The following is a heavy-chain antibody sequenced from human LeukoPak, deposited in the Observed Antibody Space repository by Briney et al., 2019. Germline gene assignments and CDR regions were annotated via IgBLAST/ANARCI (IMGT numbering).Heavy chain of an antibody. CDR2: ISGSGGST. D-gene: IGHD3-10*01. J-gene: IGHJ4*02. CDR1: GFTFSSYA. Sequence: PGGSLRLSCAASGFTFSSYAMSWVREAPGKGLDWVSGISGSGGSTYYADSVKGRFTISRDNSKSTLYLQVNSLRAEDTAVYYCAKDLDDSGIDPVFDYWGQGTLVTVSS. CDR3: AKDLDDSGIDPVFDY. V-gene: IGHV3-23*01.